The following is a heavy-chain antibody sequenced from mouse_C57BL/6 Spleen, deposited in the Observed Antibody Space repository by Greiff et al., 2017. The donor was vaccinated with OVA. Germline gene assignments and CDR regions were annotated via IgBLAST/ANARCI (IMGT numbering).Heavy chain of an antibody. J-gene: IGHJ1*03. CDR2: IHPNSGST. CDR3: ARETGFDYYCSSPWYFDV. D-gene: IGHD1-1*01. CDR1: GYTFTSYW. V-gene: IGHV1-64*01. Sequence: QVQLQQSGAELVKPGASVKLSCKASGYTFTSYWMHWVKQRPGQGLEWIGMIHPNSGSTNYNEKFKSKATLTVDKYSSTAYMQLSSLTSEDSAVYYCARETGFDYYCSSPWYFDVWGTGTTVTVSS.